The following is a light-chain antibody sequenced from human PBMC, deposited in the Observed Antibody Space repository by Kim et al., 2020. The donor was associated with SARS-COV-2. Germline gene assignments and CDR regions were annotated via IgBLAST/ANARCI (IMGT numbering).Light chain of an antibody. V-gene: IGKV3-20*01. CDR2: GVS. Sequence: LSPRERATLSCRPPQRVINSYLAWYQQKPGQAPRLVISGVSRRATGIPDRFSGSGSGTDFTLTISRLEPEDFAVYYCQQYGYSSTFGQGTKVDIK. J-gene: IGKJ1*01. CDR1: QRVINSY. CDR3: QQYGYSST.